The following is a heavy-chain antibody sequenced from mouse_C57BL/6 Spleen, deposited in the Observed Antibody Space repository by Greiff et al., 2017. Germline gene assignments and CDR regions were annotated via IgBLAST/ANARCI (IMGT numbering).Heavy chain of an antibody. CDR3: ARHDYYGSSYAWFAY. Sequence: VKLVESGAELVKPGASVKLSCKASGYTFTEYTIHWVKQRSGQGLEWIGWFYPGSGSIKYNEKFKDKATLTADKSSSTVYMELSRLTSEDSAVYFCARHDYYGSSYAWFAYWGQGTLVTVSA. V-gene: IGHV1-62-2*01. CDR1: GYTFTEYT. D-gene: IGHD1-1*01. J-gene: IGHJ3*01. CDR2: FYPGSGSI.